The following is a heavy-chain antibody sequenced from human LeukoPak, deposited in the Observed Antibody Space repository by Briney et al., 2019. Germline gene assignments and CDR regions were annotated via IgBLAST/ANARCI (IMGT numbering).Heavy chain of an antibody. J-gene: IGHJ3*02. CDR3: AREGGGIVLMVTDAFDI. Sequence: ASVKVSCKASGYTFTSYYMHWVRQAPGQGLEWMGIINPRGGSTSYAQKFQGRVTMTRDMSTSTVYMELSSLRSEDTAVYYCAREGGGIVLMVTDAFDIWGQGTMVTVSS. CDR1: GYTFTSYY. V-gene: IGHV1-46*01. CDR2: INPRGGST. D-gene: IGHD2-8*01.